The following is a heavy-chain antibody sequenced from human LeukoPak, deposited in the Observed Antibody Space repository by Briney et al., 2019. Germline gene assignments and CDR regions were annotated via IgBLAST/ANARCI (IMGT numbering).Heavy chain of an antibody. CDR2: INSDGSGT. J-gene: IGHJ4*02. CDR1: GFSFSTHW. Sequence: GGSLRLSCAASGFSFSTHWMHWVRQAPGKGLVYVAQINSDGSGTAYADSVKGRFTISRDNAKNTLYLEMISLRAEDTAVYYCGSLTVVAKDHWGQGTLVTVSS. CDR3: GSLTVVAKDH. V-gene: IGHV3-74*01. D-gene: IGHD3-22*01.